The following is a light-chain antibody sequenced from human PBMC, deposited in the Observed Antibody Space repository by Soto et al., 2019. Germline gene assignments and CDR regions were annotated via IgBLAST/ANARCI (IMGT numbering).Light chain of an antibody. Sequence: QSVLTQPPSASGTPGQRVTISCSGSSSNVGRNTVNWYQQLPGTAPKLLISNNNQRPSGVPDRFSGSKSGTSASLAISGLQSEDEAEYYCAAWDDSLNGVVVGGGTKLTVL. J-gene: IGLJ3*02. CDR1: SSNVGRNT. V-gene: IGLV1-44*01. CDR2: NNN. CDR3: AAWDDSLNGVV.